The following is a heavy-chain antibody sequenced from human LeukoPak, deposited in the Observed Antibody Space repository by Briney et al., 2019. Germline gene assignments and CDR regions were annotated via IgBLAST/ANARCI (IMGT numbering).Heavy chain of an antibody. J-gene: IGHJ6*03. CDR2: IYTSGST. CDR3: ARVTCSLVHYYYYYYMDV. Sequence: PSESLSLTCTVSGGSISSYDWSWIRQPAGKGLEWIGRIYTSGSTNYNPSLKKRVTMSVDTSKNQFSLKLSSVTAADTAVYYCARVTCSLVHYYYYYYMDVWGEGTTVTVSS. D-gene: IGHD2-8*01. CDR1: GGSISSYD. V-gene: IGHV4-4*07.